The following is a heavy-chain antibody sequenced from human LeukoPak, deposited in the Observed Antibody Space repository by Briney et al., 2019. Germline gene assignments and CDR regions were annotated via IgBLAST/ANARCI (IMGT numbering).Heavy chain of an antibody. CDR2: ISSSGSTI. V-gene: IGHV3-48*03. Sequence: PGGSLRLSCAASGFTFSSYEMNWVRQAPGKGLEWVSYISSSGSTIYYADSVKGRFTISRDNAKNSLYLQMNSLRAEDTAVYYCARGGSDGYNWGEDYWGQGTLVTVSS. D-gene: IGHD5-24*01. J-gene: IGHJ4*02. CDR1: GFTFSSYE. CDR3: ARGGSDGYNWGEDY.